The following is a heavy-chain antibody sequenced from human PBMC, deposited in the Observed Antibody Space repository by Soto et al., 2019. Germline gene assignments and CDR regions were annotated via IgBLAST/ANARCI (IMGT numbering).Heavy chain of an antibody. CDR2: IYSGGTI. CDR1: GFTVTINY. V-gene: IGHV3-66*01. J-gene: IGHJ5*02. D-gene: IGHD3-22*01. CDR3: ARMGDSSGYSGGFDP. Sequence: GGSLRLSCAVSGFTVTINYMSWVRQAPGKGLEWVSVIYSGGTIYYADSVKGRFTISRDNSKNTLYLQMNSLRAEDTAVYYCARMGDSSGYSGGFDPWGQGTLVTVSS.